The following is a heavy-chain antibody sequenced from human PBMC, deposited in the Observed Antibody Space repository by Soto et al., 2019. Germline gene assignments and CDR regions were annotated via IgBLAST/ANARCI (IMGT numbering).Heavy chain of an antibody. D-gene: IGHD3-16*01. CDR2: LYTEGTT. V-gene: IGHV3-53*01. Sequence: GGALRLSCVASGLTVSHNYMAWVRQAPEMGLEWVSILYTEGTTYYADSVKGRFTISRDSSKNTLFLQMDSLRAEDTAVYYCVRPRPSGENYGMDVWGQGTTVTVSS. CDR1: GLTVSHNY. J-gene: IGHJ6*02. CDR3: VRPRPSGENYGMDV.